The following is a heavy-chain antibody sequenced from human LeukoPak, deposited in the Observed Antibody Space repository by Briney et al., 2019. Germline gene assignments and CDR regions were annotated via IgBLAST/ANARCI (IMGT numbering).Heavy chain of an antibody. CDR2: ISAYNGNT. J-gene: IGHJ4*02. CDR3: ARDQITMVRGAVFDY. CDR1: GYTFTSYG. D-gene: IGHD3-10*01. Sequence: ASVKVSCKASGYTFTSYGISWVRQAPGQGLEWMGWISAYNGNTNYAQKLQGRVTMTTDTSTSTAYMELRSLRSDGTAVYYCARDQITMVRGAVFDYWGQGTLVTVSS. V-gene: IGHV1-18*01.